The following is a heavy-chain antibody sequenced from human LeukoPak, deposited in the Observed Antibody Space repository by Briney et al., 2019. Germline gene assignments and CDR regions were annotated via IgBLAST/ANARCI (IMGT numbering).Heavy chain of an antibody. CDR3: ARAGRLWGSYRPNWYFDL. Sequence: SETLSLTCTVSGGSISSYYWSWLRRPPGKGLEWIGCNYYSGSTNYNPFLKSRVTISVDTSKNQFSLKLISVTAADTAVYYCARAGRLWGSYRPNWYFDLWGRGTLRTVSS. CDR2: NYYSGST. CDR1: GGSISSYY. D-gene: IGHD3-16*02. J-gene: IGHJ2*01. V-gene: IGHV4-59*01.